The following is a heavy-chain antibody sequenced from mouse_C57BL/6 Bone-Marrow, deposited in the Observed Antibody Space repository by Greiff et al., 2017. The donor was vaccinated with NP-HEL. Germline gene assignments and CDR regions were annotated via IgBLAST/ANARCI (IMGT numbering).Heavy chain of an antibody. J-gene: IGHJ3*01. CDR2: ISSGGSYT. CDR3: ARRDYSNWFAY. V-gene: IGHV5-6*01. Sequence: EVHLVESGGDLVKPGGSLKLSCAASGFTFSSYGMSWVRQTPDKRLEWVATISSGGSYTYYPDSVKGRVTISRDNAKNTLYLQMSSLKSEDTAMYYCARRDYSNWFAYWGQGTLVTVSA. D-gene: IGHD2-5*01. CDR1: GFTFSSYG.